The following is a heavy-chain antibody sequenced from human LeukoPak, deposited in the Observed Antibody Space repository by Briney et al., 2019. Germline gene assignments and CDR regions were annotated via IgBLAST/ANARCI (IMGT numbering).Heavy chain of an antibody. J-gene: IGHJ2*01. Sequence: SETLSLTCAVYGGSFSGYYWSWIRQPPGKGLEWIGYIYYSGSTYYNPSLKSRVTISVDTSKNQFSLKLSSVTAADTAVYYCARDVTAMVTSWYFDLWGRGTLVTVSS. D-gene: IGHD5-18*01. CDR3: ARDVTAMVTSWYFDL. V-gene: IGHV4-30-4*08. CDR1: GGSFSGYY. CDR2: IYYSGST.